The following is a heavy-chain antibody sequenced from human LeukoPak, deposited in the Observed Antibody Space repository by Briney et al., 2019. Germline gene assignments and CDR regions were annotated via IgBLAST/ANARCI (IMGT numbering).Heavy chain of an antibody. CDR1: GFTFSSYG. V-gene: IGHV3-33*01. J-gene: IGHJ4*02. CDR3: AREVAAKGTIFY. CDR2: IWYDGSNK. D-gene: IGHD2-15*01. Sequence: PGGSLRLSCAASGFTFSSYGIHWVRQAPGKGLEWVAVIWYDGSNKYYADSVKGRFTISRDNSKNTLYLQMNSLRAEDTAVYYCAREVAAKGTIFYWCQGTLVTVSS.